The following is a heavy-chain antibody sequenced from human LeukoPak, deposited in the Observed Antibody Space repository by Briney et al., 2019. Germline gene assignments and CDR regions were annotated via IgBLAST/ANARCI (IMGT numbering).Heavy chain of an antibody. CDR2: IYPGDSDT. CDR3: ARPQGSSWYSDVFDI. J-gene: IGHJ3*02. Sequence: GESLKIFCKGSGYSFTSYWIGWVRQMPGKGLEWMGIIYPGDSDTRYSPSFQGQVTISADKSISTAYLQWSSLKASDTAMYYCARPQGSSWYSDVFDIWGQGTMVTVSS. D-gene: IGHD6-13*01. CDR1: GYSFTSYW. V-gene: IGHV5-51*01.